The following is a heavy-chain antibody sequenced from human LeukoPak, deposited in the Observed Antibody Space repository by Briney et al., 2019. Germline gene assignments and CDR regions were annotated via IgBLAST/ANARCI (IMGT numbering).Heavy chain of an antibody. CDR2: IIPIFGTA. CDR3: ARDDSSGYTAFDY. Sequence: SVKVSCKASGGTFSSYAISWVRQAPGQGLEWMGGIIPIFGTANYAQKFQGRVTITAGESTSTAYMELSSLRSEDTAVYYCARDDSSGYTAFDYWGQGTLVTVSS. D-gene: IGHD3-22*01. CDR1: GGTFSSYA. V-gene: IGHV1-69*13. J-gene: IGHJ4*02.